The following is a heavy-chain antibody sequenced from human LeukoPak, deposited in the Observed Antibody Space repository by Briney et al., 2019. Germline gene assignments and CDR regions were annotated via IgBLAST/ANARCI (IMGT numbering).Heavy chain of an antibody. J-gene: IGHJ4*02. V-gene: IGHV3-33*06. Sequence: GGSLRLSCAASGFTFSSYGMHWVRQAPGRGLEWVAVIWYDGTNKYYADSVRGRFTISRDCSKNTLYLQMNSLRAEDTAVYYCAKSGRNWAYLEYWGQGTLVTVSS. CDR1: GFTFSSYG. D-gene: IGHD7-27*01. CDR3: AKSGRNWAYLEY. CDR2: IWYDGTNK.